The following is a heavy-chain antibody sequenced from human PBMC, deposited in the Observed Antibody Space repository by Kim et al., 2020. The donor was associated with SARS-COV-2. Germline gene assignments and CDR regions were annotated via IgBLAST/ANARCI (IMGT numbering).Heavy chain of an antibody. J-gene: IGHJ6*02. CDR3: TREVAAAGSYYYGMDV. V-gene: IGHV3-49*02. Sequence: SVKGRCTISRDDSKSVAYRQMNSLKTEDTAVYYCTREVAAAGSYYYGMDVWGQGTTVTVSS. D-gene: IGHD6-13*01.